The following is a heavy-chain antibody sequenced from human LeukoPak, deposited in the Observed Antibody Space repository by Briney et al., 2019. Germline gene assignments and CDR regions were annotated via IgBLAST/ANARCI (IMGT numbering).Heavy chain of an antibody. Sequence: ASVKVSCKASGYTFTSYDINWVRQATGQGLEWMGWMNPNSGNTGYAQKFQGRVTMTRNTSISTAYMELSSLRSEDTAVYYCARESLCEKYYYDSSGNYDYYYYGMDVWGQGTRVTVSS. CDR3: ARESLCEKYYYDSSGNYDYYYYGMDV. J-gene: IGHJ6*02. D-gene: IGHD3-22*01. V-gene: IGHV1-8*01. CDR1: GYTFTSYD. CDR2: MNPNSGNT.